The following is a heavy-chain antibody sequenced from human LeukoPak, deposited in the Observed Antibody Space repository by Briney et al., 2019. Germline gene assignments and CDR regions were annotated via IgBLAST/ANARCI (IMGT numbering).Heavy chain of an antibody. CDR2: IYYSGST. D-gene: IGHD3-10*01. Sequence: SETLSLTCTVSGGSISSSSYYWGWIRQPPGKGLEWIGSIYYSGSTYYNPSLKSRLTISVDTSKNQFSLKLSSVTAADTAVYYCARHRITMVRGVNDAFDIWGQGTMVTVSS. CDR3: ARHRITMVRGVNDAFDI. V-gene: IGHV4-39*01. CDR1: GGSISSSSYY. J-gene: IGHJ3*02.